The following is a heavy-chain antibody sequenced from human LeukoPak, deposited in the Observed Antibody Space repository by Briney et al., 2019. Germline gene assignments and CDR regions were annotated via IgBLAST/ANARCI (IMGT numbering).Heavy chain of an antibody. D-gene: IGHD2-15*01. J-gene: IGHJ3*02. CDR3: ATEVGTPDIRSAFEI. CDR1: GFTFDDYA. Sequence: GGSLRLSCAASGFTFDDYAMHWVRQAPGKGLEWVSGISWNSGSIGYADSVKGRFTISRDNAKNSLYLQMNSLRAEDTAVYYCATEVGTPDIRSAFEIWGQGTMVTVSS. CDR2: ISWNSGSI. V-gene: IGHV3-9*01.